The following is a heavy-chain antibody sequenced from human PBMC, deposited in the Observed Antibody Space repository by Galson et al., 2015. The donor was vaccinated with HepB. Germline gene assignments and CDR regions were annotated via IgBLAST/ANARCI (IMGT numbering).Heavy chain of an antibody. CDR2: ISSSSSYI. Sequence: SLRLSCAASGFTFSSYSMNWVRQAPGKGLEWVSSISSSSSYIYYADSVKGRFTISRDNAKNSLYLQMNGLRAEDTAVYYCARDPHPPYDNSGYGLDYWGQGTLVTVSS. D-gene: IGHD3-22*01. V-gene: IGHV3-21*01. J-gene: IGHJ4*02. CDR1: GFTFSSYS. CDR3: ARDPHPPYDNSGYGLDY.